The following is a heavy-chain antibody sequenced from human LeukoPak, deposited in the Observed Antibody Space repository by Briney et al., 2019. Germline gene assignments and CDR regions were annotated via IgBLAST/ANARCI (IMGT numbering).Heavy chain of an antibody. CDR2: IYYSGST. CDR1: GGSISSSSYY. Sequence: SETLSLTCTVSGGSISSSSYYWGWIRQPPGKGLEWIGSIYYSGSTYYNPSLKSRVTISVDTSKNQFSLKLSSVTAADTAVYYCARGGTLYYFDYWGQGTLVTVSS. J-gene: IGHJ4*02. V-gene: IGHV4-39*07. CDR3: ARGGTLYYFDY.